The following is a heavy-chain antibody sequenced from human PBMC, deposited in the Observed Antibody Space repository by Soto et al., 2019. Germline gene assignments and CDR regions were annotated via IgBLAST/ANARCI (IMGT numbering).Heavy chain of an antibody. V-gene: IGHV4-34*01. CDR3: ARVENIVVVVAATPVRESRFEY. D-gene: IGHD2-15*01. CDR2: INHSGST. J-gene: IGHJ4*02. Sequence: SETLSLTCAVYGGSFSGYYWSWIRQAPGKWLEWVGEINHSGSTNYNPSLKSRVTISVDTSKNQFSLKLSSVTAADTAVYYCARVENIVVVVAATPVRESRFEYWGQGTLVTVSS. CDR1: GGSFSGYY.